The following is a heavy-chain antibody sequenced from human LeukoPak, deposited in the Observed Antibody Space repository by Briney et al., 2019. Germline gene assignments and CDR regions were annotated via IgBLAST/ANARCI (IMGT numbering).Heavy chain of an antibody. CDR2: ISAYNGNT. V-gene: IGHV1-18*04. J-gene: IGHJ6*02. CDR1: GYTFISYY. D-gene: IGHD5-12*01. Sequence: ASVKVSCKASGYTFISYYMHWVRQAPGQGLEWMGWISAYNGNTNYAQKLQGRVTMTTDTSTSTAYMELRSLRSDDTAVYYCAVADYYYYGMDVWGQGTTVTVSS. CDR3: AVADYYYYGMDV.